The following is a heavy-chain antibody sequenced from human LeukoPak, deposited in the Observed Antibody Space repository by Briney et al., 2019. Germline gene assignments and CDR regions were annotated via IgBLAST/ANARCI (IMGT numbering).Heavy chain of an antibody. CDR3: RRRGTAHFGGGNCYSGKYFDY. D-gene: IGHD2-15*01. CDR1: GGSLSGYY. V-gene: IGHV4-34*01. Sequence: SETLSLACAVYGGSLSGYYLAWIRQSPGKGLEWMGEINSSGNTNYNRSLKSGVSISADTSKNQSALILTDVAAADKAVYYCRRRGTAHFGGGNCYSGKYFDYWGQGTQVTVSS. CDR2: INSSGNT. J-gene: IGHJ4*02.